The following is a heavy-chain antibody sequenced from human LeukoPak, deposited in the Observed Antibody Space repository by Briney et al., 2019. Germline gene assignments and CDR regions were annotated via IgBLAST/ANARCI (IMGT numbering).Heavy chain of an antibody. D-gene: IGHD2-2*02. CDR3: ARDYEAGCTSTTCYNRFDY. Sequence: GGSLRLSCAASGFTFSRYWMSWVRQAPGKGLEWVANIKQDGSEKYYVDSVKGRFTISRDNAKNSLYLQMNSLRAEDTAMYYCARDYEAGCTSTTCYNRFDYWGEATLVTVSS. J-gene: IGHJ4*02. V-gene: IGHV3-7*01. CDR2: IKQDGSEK. CDR1: GFTFSRYW.